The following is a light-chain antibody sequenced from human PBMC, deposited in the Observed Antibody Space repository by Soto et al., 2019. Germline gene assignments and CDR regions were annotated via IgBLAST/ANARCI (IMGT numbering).Light chain of an antibody. CDR3: HQRQSWPRT. CDR1: QYINTR. CDR2: QTS. J-gene: IGKJ1*01. V-gene: IGKV3-11*01. Sequence: EIVLTQSPATLSSLTGDRVTLSFMASQYINTRLAWYQHRPGQAPRLLIYQTSIRAAGIPARFSASGTGTDFTLTISDVQPEDFAVYYCHQRQSWPRTFGQGTKVDIK.